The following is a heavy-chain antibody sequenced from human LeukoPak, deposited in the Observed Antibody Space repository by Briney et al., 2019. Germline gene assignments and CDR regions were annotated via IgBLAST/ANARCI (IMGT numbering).Heavy chain of an antibody. D-gene: IGHD4-11*01. CDR1: GFTFSSYA. J-gene: IGHJ4*02. V-gene: IGHV3-30-3*01. CDR3: ARTLKYSNSGGPADY. Sequence: GRSLRLSCAASGFTFSSYAMHWVRQAPGKGLEWVAVISYDGSNKYYADSVKGRFTISRDNSKNTLYLQMNSLRAEDTAVYYCARTLKYSNSGGPADYWGQGTLVTVSS. CDR2: ISYDGSNK.